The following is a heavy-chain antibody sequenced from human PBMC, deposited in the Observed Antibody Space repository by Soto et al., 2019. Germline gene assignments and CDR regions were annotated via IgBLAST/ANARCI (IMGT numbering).Heavy chain of an antibody. D-gene: IGHD3-10*01. CDR3: AKDHGYYGSGTGES. J-gene: IGHJ5*02. V-gene: IGHV3-23*01. CDR2: ISGSGGST. CDR1: GFTFSSYA. Sequence: EVQLLESGGGLVQPEGSLRLSCAASGFTFSSYAMSWVRQAPGKGLEWVSAISGSGGSTYYADSVKGRFTISRDNSKNTLYLQMNSLRAEDTAVYFCAKDHGYYGSGTGESWGQGTLVTVSS.